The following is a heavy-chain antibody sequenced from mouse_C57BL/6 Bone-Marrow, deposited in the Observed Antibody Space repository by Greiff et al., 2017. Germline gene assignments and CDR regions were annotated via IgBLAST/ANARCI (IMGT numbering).Heavy chain of an antibody. J-gene: IGHJ1*03. V-gene: IGHV1-4*01. Sequence: LVESGAELARPGASVKMSCKASGYTFTSYTMHWVKQRPGQGLEWIGYINPSSGYTKYNQKFKDKATLTADKSSSTAYMQLSSLTSEDSAVYYCARHYYYGSSYGYVDVWGTGTTVTVSS. D-gene: IGHD1-1*01. CDR2: INPSSGYT. CDR3: ARHYYYGSSYGYVDV. CDR1: GYTFTSYT.